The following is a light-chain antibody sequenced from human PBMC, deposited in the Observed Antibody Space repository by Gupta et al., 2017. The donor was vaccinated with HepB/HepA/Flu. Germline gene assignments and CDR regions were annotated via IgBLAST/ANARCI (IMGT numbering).Light chain of an antibody. CDR3: QQEYNYPIT. Sequence: DTQLSPSPSSLSASVGDRVTITCRASQGISDHLAWFQQKPGKAPKSLIYAASSLQSGVPSNFSGSGSGTDFTLTISSLQPEDSATYYCQQEYNYPITFGQGTRLEIK. J-gene: IGKJ5*01. CDR1: QGISDH. CDR2: AAS. V-gene: IGKV1-16*02.